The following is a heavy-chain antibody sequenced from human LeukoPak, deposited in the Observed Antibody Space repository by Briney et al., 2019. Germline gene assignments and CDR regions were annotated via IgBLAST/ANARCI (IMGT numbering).Heavy chain of an antibody. CDR2: ISAYNGNT. CDR1: GYRFTNYG. J-gene: IGHJ6*03. Sequence: ASVKVSCKASGYRFTNYGINWVRQAPGQGLEWVGWISAYNGNTNYAQNLQGRVTMTTDTSTSTAYMDLRSLRSDDTAVYYCAREGDQYYYMDVWGKETTVTISS. V-gene: IGHV1-18*01. CDR3: AREGDQYYYMDV. D-gene: IGHD2-21*02.